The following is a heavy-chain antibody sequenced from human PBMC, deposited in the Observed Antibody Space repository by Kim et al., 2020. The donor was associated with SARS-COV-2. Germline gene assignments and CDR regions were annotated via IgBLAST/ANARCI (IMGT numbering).Heavy chain of an antibody. D-gene: IGHD5-12*01. CDR2: T. V-gene: IGHV4-34*13. Sequence: THSHPARKRRVTISVDTYKNQFSLKLSSVTAADTAVYYCARGPVARTFDYWGQGTLVTVSS. J-gene: IGHJ4*02. CDR3: ARGPVARTFDY.